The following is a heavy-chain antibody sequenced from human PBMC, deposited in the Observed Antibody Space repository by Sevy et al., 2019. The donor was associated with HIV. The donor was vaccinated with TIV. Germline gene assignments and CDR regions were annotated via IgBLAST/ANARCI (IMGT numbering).Heavy chain of an antibody. D-gene: IGHD3-22*01. CDR1: GGSISSSSYY. V-gene: IGHV4-39*01. CDR2: IYYSGST. J-gene: IGHJ4*02. Sequence: SQTLSLTCTVSGGSISSSSYYWGWIRQPPGKGLEWIGSIYYSGSTYYNPSLKSRVTISVDTSKNQSSLKLSSVTAADTAVYYCATFRWEYYDSSGYYGYYFDYWGQGTLVTVSS. CDR3: ATFRWEYYDSSGYYGYYFDY.